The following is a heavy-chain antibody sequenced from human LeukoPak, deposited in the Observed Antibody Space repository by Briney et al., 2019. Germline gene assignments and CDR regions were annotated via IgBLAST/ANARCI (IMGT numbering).Heavy chain of an antibody. CDR1: GGSISSYY. V-gene: IGHV4-4*07. D-gene: IGHD3-22*01. CDR3: ARDMPYYDSSGYRFDY. J-gene: IGHJ4*02. CDR2: IYTSGST. Sequence: SETLSLTCTVSGGSISSYYWSWIRQPAGKGLEWTGRIYTSGSTNYNPSLKSRVTMSVDTSKNQFSLKLSSVTAADTAVYYCARDMPYYDSSGYRFDYWGQGTLVTVSS.